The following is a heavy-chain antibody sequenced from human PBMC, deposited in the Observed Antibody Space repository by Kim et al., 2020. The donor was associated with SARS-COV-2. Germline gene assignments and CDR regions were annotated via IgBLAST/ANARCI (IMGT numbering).Heavy chain of an antibody. J-gene: IGHJ4*02. Sequence: KEDGSDKYYVDSVKGRFTISRDNAKYSLYLQMNSMRAEDTAIYYCAKASDWGQGTLVTVSS. V-gene: IGHV3-7*03. CDR3: AKASD. CDR2: KEDGSDK.